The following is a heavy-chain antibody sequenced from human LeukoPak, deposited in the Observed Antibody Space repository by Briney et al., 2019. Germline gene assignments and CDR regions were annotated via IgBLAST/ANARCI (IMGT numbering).Heavy chain of an antibody. J-gene: IGHJ4*02. V-gene: IGHV4-39*01. Sequence: SETLSLTCTVSGDSISSYNYFWGWTRQPPGKGLEWVGSIYYRGNTYYNPSLKSRVTLSADTSKNQFSLKVTSVTAADTAVYYCARASSGYYWDFDYWGQGALVTVSS. D-gene: IGHD3-22*01. CDR2: IYYRGNT. CDR3: ARASSGYYWDFDY. CDR1: GDSISSYNYF.